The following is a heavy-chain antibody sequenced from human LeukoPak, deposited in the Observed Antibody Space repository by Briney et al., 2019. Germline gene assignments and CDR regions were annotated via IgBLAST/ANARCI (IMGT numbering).Heavy chain of an antibody. CDR3: AKREAVAAMSDFDY. V-gene: IGHV3-30*02. J-gene: IGHJ4*02. D-gene: IGHD6-19*01. CDR1: GFTFGSYS. CDR2: IQHGGGNQ. Sequence: GGSLRLSCAASGFTFGSYSMNWVRQAPGKGLEWVASIQHGGGNQYYVDSVKGRFTISRDNSKNTLYLQMNSLRTEDTAVYYCAKREAVAAMSDFDYWGQGTLVTVSS.